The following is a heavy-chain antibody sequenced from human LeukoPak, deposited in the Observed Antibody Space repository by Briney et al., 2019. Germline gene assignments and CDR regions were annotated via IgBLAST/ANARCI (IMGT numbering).Heavy chain of an antibody. CDR2: ISSSSSYM. V-gene: IGHV3-21*01. CDR1: GFTFSSYT. Sequence: PGGSLRLSCAASGFTFSSYTMNWVRQPPGKGLEWVSTISSSSSYMYYADSVKGRFTISRDNAKSSLSLQMNSLTAEDTAVYYCARDKRVGATILDYWGQGTLVTVSS. CDR3: ARDKRVGATILDY. J-gene: IGHJ4*02. D-gene: IGHD1-26*01.